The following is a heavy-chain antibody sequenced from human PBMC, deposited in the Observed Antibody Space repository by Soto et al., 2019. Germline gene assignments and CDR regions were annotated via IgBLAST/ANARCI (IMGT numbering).Heavy chain of an antibody. CDR1: GFSLSNARMG. Sequence: SGPTLVNPTETLTLTCTVSGFSLSNARMGVSWIRQPPGKALEWLAHIFSNDEKSYSTSLKSRLTISKDTSKSQVVLTMTNMDPVDTATYYCARMSGSGSYYFTWFDPWAQGTLVTVSS. J-gene: IGHJ5*02. CDR3: ARMSGSGSYYFTWFDP. V-gene: IGHV2-26*01. D-gene: IGHD3-10*01. CDR2: IFSNDEK.